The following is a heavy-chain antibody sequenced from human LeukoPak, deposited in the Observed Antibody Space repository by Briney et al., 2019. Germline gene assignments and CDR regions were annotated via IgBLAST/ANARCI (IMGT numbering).Heavy chain of an antibody. Sequence: PGGSLRLSRAASGFTFSTYVMTWVRQAPGKGLEWVSSIGGSGGSPYYANSVKGRFSISRDNSKNTLYLEMNSLRDADTAVYYCAKGGIGSSSGLDYWGQGTLVTVSS. CDR2: IGGSGGSP. V-gene: IGHV3-23*01. CDR1: GFTFSTYV. CDR3: AKGGIGSSSGLDY. J-gene: IGHJ4*02. D-gene: IGHD5-18*01.